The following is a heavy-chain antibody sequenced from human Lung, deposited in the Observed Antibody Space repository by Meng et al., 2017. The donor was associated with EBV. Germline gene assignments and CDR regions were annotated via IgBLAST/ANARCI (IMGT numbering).Heavy chain of an antibody. Sequence: QVQLQESGPGLGKPSQTLSLTCTASGDSISRGGYYWNWIRQHPGEGLEWIGNIYYTGSTHYNPSLNSRVTISMDKSKNQFSLRLSSVTAADTAVYYCARRYGASAYNWFDPWGQGTLVTVSS. CDR3: ARRYGASAYNWFDP. D-gene: IGHD4-17*01. V-gene: IGHV4-31*03. J-gene: IGHJ5*02. CDR2: IYYTGST. CDR1: GDSISRGGYY.